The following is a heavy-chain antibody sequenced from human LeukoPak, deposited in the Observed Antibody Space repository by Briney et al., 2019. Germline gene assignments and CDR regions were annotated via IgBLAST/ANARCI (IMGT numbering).Heavy chain of an antibody. CDR2: ISSSSSYI. V-gene: IGHV3-21*01. D-gene: IGHD2-2*01. J-gene: IGHJ4*02. CDR1: GFTFSSYS. Sequence: GGSPRLSCAASGFTFSSYSMNWVRQAPGKGLEWASSISSSSSYIYYADSVKGRFTISRDNAKNSLYLQMSSLRAEDTAVYYCARGDCSATSCYYFDYWGQGTLVTVSS. CDR3: ARGDCSATSCYYFDY.